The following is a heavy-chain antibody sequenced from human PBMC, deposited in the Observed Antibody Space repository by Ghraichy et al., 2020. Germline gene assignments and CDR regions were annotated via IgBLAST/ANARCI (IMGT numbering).Heavy chain of an antibody. CDR3: ARGRGEWNYGNYYYYMDV. V-gene: IGHV3-21*06. J-gene: IGHJ6*03. CDR1: GFTFSTYV. Sequence: GESLNISCAASGFTFSTYVMNWVRQAPGKGLEWVSSISSSDSYIYYADSVKGRFTISRDNAKNSLFLQMNSLRAEDTAVYYCARGRGEWNYGNYYYYMDVWGKGTTVTVSS. CDR2: ISSSDSYI. D-gene: IGHD1-7*01.